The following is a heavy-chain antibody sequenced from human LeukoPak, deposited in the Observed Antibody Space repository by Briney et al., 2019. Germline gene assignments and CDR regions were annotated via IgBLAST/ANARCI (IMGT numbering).Heavy chain of an antibody. D-gene: IGHD5-24*01. V-gene: IGHV3-30*18. J-gene: IGHJ4*02. Sequence: GGSLRLSCAASGFTFSNIGMHWVRQAPGKGLEWVAVVSRTGGTKYYGDSVQGRFTISRDNSKNTLYLQMNSLRAEDTAVYYCSKESHSEGDGSYFDGWGPGTLVSVSS. CDR3: SKESHSEGDGSYFDG. CDR1: GFTFSNIG. CDR2: VSRTGGTK.